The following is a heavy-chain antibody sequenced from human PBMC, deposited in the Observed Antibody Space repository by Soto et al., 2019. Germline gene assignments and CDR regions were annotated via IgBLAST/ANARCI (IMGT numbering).Heavy chain of an antibody. J-gene: IGHJ6*02. D-gene: IGHD3-9*01. CDR1: GGSFSGYY. CDR3: ARAEYVLRYFDWLGGYYGMDV. V-gene: IGHV4-34*01. CDR2: INHSGST. Sequence: SETLSLTCAVYGGSFSGYYWSWIRQPPGKGLEWIGEINHSGSTNYNPSLKSLVTISVDTSKNQFSLKLSSVTAADTAVYYCARAEYVLRYFDWLGGYYGMDVWGQGTTVTVSS.